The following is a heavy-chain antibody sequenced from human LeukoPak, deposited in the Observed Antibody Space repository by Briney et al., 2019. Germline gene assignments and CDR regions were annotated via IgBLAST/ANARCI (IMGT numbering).Heavy chain of an antibody. CDR2: IYYSGST. CDR1: GGSISRFF. J-gene: IGHJ4*02. Sequence: PSETLSLTCTVSGGSISRFFWSWIRQPPGKGLEWIGYIYYSGSTNYNPSLKSRVTISVDTSKNQFSLKLSSVTAADTAVYYCARDRGHDSFDYWGQGTLVTVSS. CDR3: ARDRGHDSFDY. V-gene: IGHV4-59*01.